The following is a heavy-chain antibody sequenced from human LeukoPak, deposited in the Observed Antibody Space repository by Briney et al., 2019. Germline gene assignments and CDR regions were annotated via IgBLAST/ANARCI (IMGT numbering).Heavy chain of an antibody. D-gene: IGHD2-2*01. CDR1: GGSFSGYY. J-gene: IGHJ5*02. CDR2: INHSGST. Sequence: SQTLSLTCAVYGGSFSGYYWSWIRQPPGKGLEWIGGINHSGSTNYNPSLKRRVTISVETSKNQFSLKLSSVTAAYTAVYYCARGSIVVVPAANWFDPWGQGTLVTVSS. CDR3: ARGSIVVVPAANWFDP. V-gene: IGHV4-34*01.